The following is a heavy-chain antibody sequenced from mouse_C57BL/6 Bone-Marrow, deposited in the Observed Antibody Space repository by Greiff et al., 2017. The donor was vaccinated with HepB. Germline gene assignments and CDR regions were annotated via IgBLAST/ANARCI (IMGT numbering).Heavy chain of an antibody. CDR1: GYTFTSYW. J-gene: IGHJ4*01. Sequence: QVQLQHPGAELVKPGASVKMSCKASGYTFTSYWITWVKQRPGQGLEWIGDIYPGSGSTNYNEKFKSKATLTVDTSSSTAYMQLSSLTSEDSAVYYCAREGDGNYGYYAMDYWGQGTSVTVSS. D-gene: IGHD2-1*01. CDR3: AREGDGNYGYYAMDY. V-gene: IGHV1-55*01. CDR2: IYPGSGST.